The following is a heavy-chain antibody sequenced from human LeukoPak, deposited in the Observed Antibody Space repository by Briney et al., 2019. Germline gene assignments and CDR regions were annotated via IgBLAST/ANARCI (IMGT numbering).Heavy chain of an antibody. CDR2: IYYSGST. Sequence: PSETLSLTCTVSGGTISSYYWSWIRQPPGKGLEWIGYIYYSGSTNYNPSLKSRVTISVYTSKNQFSRTVIYVPTADPAVYFCARESSWGNFDYWGQGTLVTVSS. V-gene: IGHV4-59*01. CDR3: ARESSWGNFDY. J-gene: IGHJ4*02. CDR1: GGTISSYY. D-gene: IGHD7-27*01.